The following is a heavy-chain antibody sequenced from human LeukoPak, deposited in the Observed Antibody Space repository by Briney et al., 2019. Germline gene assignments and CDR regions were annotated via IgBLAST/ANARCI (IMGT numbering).Heavy chain of an antibody. V-gene: IGHV1-69*04. Sequence: SVKVSCKASGGTFSSYAISWVRQAPGHGLEWMGRIIPILGIANYAQKFQGRVTITADKSTSTAYMELSSLRSEDTAVYYCAVGDIVVVVAAISYYYGMDVWGQGTTVTVSS. D-gene: IGHD2-15*01. CDR2: IIPILGIA. CDR3: AVGDIVVVVAAISYYYGMDV. CDR1: GGTFSSYA. J-gene: IGHJ6*02.